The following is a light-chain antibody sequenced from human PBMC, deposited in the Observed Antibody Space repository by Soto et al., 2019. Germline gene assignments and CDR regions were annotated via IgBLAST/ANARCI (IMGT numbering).Light chain of an antibody. J-gene: IGKJ1*01. Sequence: IVLTKSPGTLILSRGERATLYXRASNSVTTSYLAWYQQQPGXAPRLXXYGXSSRATGSPDRLSGSGSATDFTLTISRLEPEYFSAYYCQQYGSASWTFGQGTKVDIK. V-gene: IGKV3-20*01. CDR1: NSVTTSY. CDR3: QQYGSASWT. CDR2: GXS.